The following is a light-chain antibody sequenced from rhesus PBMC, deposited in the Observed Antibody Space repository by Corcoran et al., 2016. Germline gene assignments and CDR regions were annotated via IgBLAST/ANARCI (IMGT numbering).Light chain of an antibody. V-gene: IGKV2-104*02. CDR2: EVS. Sequence: DIVMTQTPLSLPVTPGEPASIPCRSSQSLLDSEDGNTYLDWYLQKPGQSPQLLIYEVSNRASGVPARLRGSGSDTDFTLKISRMEAEYVGFYYCMQALEFPYSFGQGTKVEIK. CDR1: QSLLDSEDGNTY. J-gene: IGKJ2*01. CDR3: MQALEFPYS.